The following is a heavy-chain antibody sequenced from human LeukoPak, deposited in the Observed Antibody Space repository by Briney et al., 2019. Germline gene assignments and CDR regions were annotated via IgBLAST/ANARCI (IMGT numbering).Heavy chain of an antibody. CDR3: AREDWGLWFDP. D-gene: IGHD7-27*01. Sequence: GGSLRLSCAASGFTFTRNWMTWVRQAPGKGLEWVANINQDGSQKNYVVSVKGRFTVSRDNAKNSVYLQMNSLRAEDTALYYCAREDWGLWFDPRGQGALVTVS. CDR1: GFTFTRNW. J-gene: IGHJ5*02. CDR2: INQDGSQK. V-gene: IGHV3-7*05.